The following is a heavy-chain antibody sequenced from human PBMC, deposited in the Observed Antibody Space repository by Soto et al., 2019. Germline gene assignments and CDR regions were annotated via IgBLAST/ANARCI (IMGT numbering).Heavy chain of an antibody. CDR2: IKQDGSTK. Sequence: EVQLVESGGGIVQPGGSLRLSCAASGFTFSDLWMSWVRQAPGKGLEWVANIKQDGSTKNYVDSVKGRFIISRDNAKSLLYLQMNSLRVEDTAVYYCTRNQVKADYWGQGTLVTVSS. CDR3: TRNQVKADY. D-gene: IGHD3-22*01. V-gene: IGHV3-7*01. CDR1: GFTFSDLW. J-gene: IGHJ4*02.